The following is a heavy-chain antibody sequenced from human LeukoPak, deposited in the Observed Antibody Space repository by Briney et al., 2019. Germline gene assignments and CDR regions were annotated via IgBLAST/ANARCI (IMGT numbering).Heavy chain of an antibody. CDR1: GFMFTTYG. CDR3: TLYNY. D-gene: IGHD1-14*01. V-gene: IGHV3-30*02. CDR2: IRYDGSNK. Sequence: GGSLRLSCAASGFMFTTYGMHWVRQAPGKGLEWVAFIRYDGSNKYYADSVKGRFTISRDNSKNTLYLQMNSLRVEDTAVYYCTLYNYWGQGTLVTVSS. J-gene: IGHJ4*02.